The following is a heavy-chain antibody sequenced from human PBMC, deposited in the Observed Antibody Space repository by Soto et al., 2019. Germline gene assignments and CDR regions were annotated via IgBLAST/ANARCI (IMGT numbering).Heavy chain of an antibody. J-gene: IGHJ4*02. Sequence: ASVKVSCKASGGRFSSYAISWVRQAPGQGLEWMGGIIPIFGTANYAQKFQGRVTITADESTSTAYMELSSLRSEDTAVYYCAKLLWLSYYYDSSGPGYWGRGTLVTVSS. CDR3: AKLLWLSYYYDSSGPGY. D-gene: IGHD3-22*01. CDR1: GGRFSSYA. CDR2: IIPIFGTA. V-gene: IGHV1-69*13.